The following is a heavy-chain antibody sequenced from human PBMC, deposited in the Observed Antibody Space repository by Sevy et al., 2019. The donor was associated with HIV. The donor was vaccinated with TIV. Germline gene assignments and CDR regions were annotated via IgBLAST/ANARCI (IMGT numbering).Heavy chain of an antibody. Sequence: GGFLRLSCAASGFTFSNYVMSWVRQTPGKGLEWISSIAGSGDNTYYLDTVKGRFIMSRDNSKNRLYLQMNSLRAEDTDVYYCARRIVGAGGYFDYWGQGTLVTVSS. V-gene: IGHV3-23*01. CDR2: IAGSGDNT. D-gene: IGHD1-26*01. J-gene: IGHJ4*02. CDR3: ARRIVGAGGYFDY. CDR1: GFTFSNYV.